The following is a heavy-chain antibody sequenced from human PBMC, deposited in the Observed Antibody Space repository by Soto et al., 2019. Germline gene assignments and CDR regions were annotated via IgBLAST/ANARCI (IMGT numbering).Heavy chain of an antibody. CDR3: ARMYSSGSGWFHP. V-gene: IGHV4-31*03. CDR2: FYSSGSI. CDR1: GYSISSGGYY. J-gene: IGHJ5*02. D-gene: IGHD6-19*01. Sequence: LQASGPGLVKPSQTLSLTCFVSGYSISSGGYYWSWIRHHPGQVLEWIGSFYSSGSIIYNPFLRSRVSISGDTSSNQFSMSLTSVTAADTARYYCARMYSSGSGWFHPWGQGTLVTVSS.